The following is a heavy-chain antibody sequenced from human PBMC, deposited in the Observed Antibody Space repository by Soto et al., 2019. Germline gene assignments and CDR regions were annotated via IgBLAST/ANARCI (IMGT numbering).Heavy chain of an antibody. J-gene: IGHJ6*02. CDR2: IWYDGSNK. CDR3: ARSQPYCTNGVCYSRHGMDV. Sequence: PGGSLRLSCAASGFTLSSYGMHWVRQAPGKGLEWVAVIWYDGSNKYYADSVKGRFTISRDNSKNTLYLQMNSLRAEDTAVYYCARSQPYCTNGVCYSRHGMDVWGQGTTVTVSS. V-gene: IGHV3-33*01. CDR1: GFTLSSYG. D-gene: IGHD2-8*01.